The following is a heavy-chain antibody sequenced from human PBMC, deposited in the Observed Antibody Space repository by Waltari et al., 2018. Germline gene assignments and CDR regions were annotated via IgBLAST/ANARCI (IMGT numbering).Heavy chain of an antibody. Sequence: EVQLVQSGAEVKKPGEFLKISCKGSGYTFTNYWIGWLRQMPGKGLEWMGIIDPVYSDTRYNPSFPGQVTISADKSISTAYLQWSSLKASDTAMYYCARLHEGYSYGYQDYWGQGTLVTVSS. CDR3: ARLHEGYSYGYQDY. CDR2: IDPVYSDT. J-gene: IGHJ4*02. D-gene: IGHD5-18*01. V-gene: IGHV5-51*01. CDR1: GYTFTNYW.